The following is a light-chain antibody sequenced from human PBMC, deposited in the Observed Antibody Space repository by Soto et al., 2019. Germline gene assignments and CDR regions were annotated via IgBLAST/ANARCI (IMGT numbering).Light chain of an antibody. V-gene: IGKV3-11*01. CDR2: DAS. Sequence: EIVLTQSPATLSLSPGERATLSCRASQSVSNYLAWYQQKPGQAPRLLIYDASNRATGIPARFSGSGSGTDFTLTISSLAPEDFAVYYCQPRSNWPPTWTFGQGTKVEIK. CDR3: QPRSNWPPTWT. CDR1: QSVSNY. J-gene: IGKJ1*01.